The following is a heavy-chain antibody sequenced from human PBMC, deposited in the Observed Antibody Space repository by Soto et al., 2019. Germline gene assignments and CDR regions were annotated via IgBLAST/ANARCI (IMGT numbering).Heavy chain of an antibody. CDR1: GFTFSMYA. V-gene: IGHV3-23*01. D-gene: IGHD2-21*01. CDR2: IGGSNDDT. Sequence: EVQMLESGGSLVQPGGSLRLSCAASGFTFSMYAMSWVRQAPGKGLEWGSGIGGSNDDTYYVDSVKGRFTISRDNSKNMLFLQMNSLRADDTAIYYCAKDRMDHNSVWDPFDMWGPGTMVTVSS. J-gene: IGHJ3*02. CDR3: AKDRMDHNSVWDPFDM.